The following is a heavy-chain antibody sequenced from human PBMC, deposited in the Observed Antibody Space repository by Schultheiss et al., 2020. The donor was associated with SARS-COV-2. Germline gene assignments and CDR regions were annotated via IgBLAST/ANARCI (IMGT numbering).Heavy chain of an antibody. D-gene: IGHD2-2*02. CDR1: GFTFSSYS. Sequence: GESLKISCAASGFTFSSYSMNWVRQAPGKGLEWVSSISSSSSYIYYADSVKGRFTISRDNAKNSLYLQMNSLRAEDTAVYYCAKGVLGYCSSTSCYTPSSPYRGRGYYFDYWGQGTLVTVSS. J-gene: IGHJ4*02. CDR2: ISSSSSYI. CDR3: AKGVLGYCSSTSCYTPSSPYRGRGYYFDY. V-gene: IGHV3-21*01.